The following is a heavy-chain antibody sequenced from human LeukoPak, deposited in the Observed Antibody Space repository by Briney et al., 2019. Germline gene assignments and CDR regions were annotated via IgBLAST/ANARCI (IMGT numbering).Heavy chain of an antibody. CDR1: GFTFSSYS. V-gene: IGHV3-48*04. CDR3: ASAGLVYSSGWYLETPFDY. D-gene: IGHD6-13*01. CDR2: ISSSGSTI. J-gene: IGHJ4*02. Sequence: LPGGSLRLSCAASGFTFSSYSMNWVRQAPGKGLEWVSYISSSGSTIYYADSVKGRFTISRDNAKNSLYLQMNSLRAEDMAVYYCASAGLVYSSGWYLETPFDYWGQGTLVTVSS.